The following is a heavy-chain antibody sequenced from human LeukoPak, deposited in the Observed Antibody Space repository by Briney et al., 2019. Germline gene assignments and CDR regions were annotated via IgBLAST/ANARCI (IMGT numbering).Heavy chain of an antibody. CDR1: GFTFSSYA. V-gene: IGHV3-23*01. CDR2: IYGSGGGI. Sequence: GGSLRLSCVASGFTFSSYAMSWVRQTPGKGLEWVSGIYGSGGGIQYADSVKGRFTISRDNSKNTLYLQMNSLRVEDTALYYCAKDRLPDGRWSLDYWGQGTLVTVSS. J-gene: IGHJ4*02. D-gene: IGHD6-13*01. CDR3: AKDRLPDGRWSLDY.